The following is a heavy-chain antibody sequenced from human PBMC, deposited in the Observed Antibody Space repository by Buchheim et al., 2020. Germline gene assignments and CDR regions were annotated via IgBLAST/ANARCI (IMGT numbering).Heavy chain of an antibody. J-gene: IGHJ4*02. CDR3: AKAITKIVDAIDY. CDR1: GLNFSTYG. CDR2: ISYDGRNK. D-gene: IGHD3-22*01. V-gene: IGHV3-30*18. Sequence: QVQLVESGGGVVQPGRSLRLSCVVSGLNFSTYGMDWVRQAPGKGLEWVALISYDGRNKFYADSVKGRFTISRENSQNTLFLQMNSLRTEYTALYYCAKAITKIVDAIDYWGQGTL.